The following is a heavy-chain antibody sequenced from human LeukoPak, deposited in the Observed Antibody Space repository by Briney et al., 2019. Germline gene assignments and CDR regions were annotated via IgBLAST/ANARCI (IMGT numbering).Heavy chain of an antibody. D-gene: IGHD2-15*01. CDR1: GYPFTSYW. J-gene: IGHJ4*02. CDR2: IYPGDSDT. Sequence: GESLQISCKGSGYPFTSYWIGWVRQLPGKGLEWMGIIYPGDSDTRYSPSFQGQVTISADKSISTAYLQCSSLKASDTAMYYCASPYCSGGSCYPYYFDYWGQGTLVTVSS. CDR3: ASPYCSGGSCYPYYFDY. V-gene: IGHV5-51*01.